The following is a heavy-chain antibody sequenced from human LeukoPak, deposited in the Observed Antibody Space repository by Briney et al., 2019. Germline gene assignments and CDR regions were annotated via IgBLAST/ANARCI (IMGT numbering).Heavy chain of an antibody. V-gene: IGHV1-18*01. CDR3: AVGGYCSSTSCYNFDY. CDR2: ISAYNGNT. J-gene: IGHJ4*02. CDR1: GYTFTSYG. Sequence: ASVKVSCKASGYTFTSYGISWVRQAPGQGLEWMGWISAYNGNTNYAQKLQGRVTVTTDTSTSTAYMELRSLRSDDTAVYYCAVGGYCSSTSCYNFDYWGQGTLVTVSS. D-gene: IGHD2-2*01.